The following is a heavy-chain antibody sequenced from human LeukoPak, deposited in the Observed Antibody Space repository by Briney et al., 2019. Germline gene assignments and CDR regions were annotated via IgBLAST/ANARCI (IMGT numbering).Heavy chain of an antibody. V-gene: IGHV1-2*02. D-gene: IGHD4-17*01. CDR3: AREDGDYRYFFYYYMDV. Sequence: VASVKVSCKASGYTFTDYYLHWVRQAPGQGLEWLGWINPNTGDTNYAQKFQGRVTMTRDTSINTAYMEVNRLKSDDTAVYYCAREDGDYRYFFYYYMDVWGRGTTVIVSS. CDR1: GYTFTDYY. J-gene: IGHJ6*03. CDR2: INPNTGDT.